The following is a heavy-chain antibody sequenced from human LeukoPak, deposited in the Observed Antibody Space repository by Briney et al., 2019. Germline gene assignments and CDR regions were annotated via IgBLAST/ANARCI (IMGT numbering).Heavy chain of an antibody. Sequence: ASVKVSCKASGGTFSSYAISWVRQAPGQGLEWMGGIIPIFGTANYAQKFQGRVTITADESTSTAYMELSSLRSEDTAVYYCARVRSGWSDRYYFDYWGQGTLVTVSS. J-gene: IGHJ4*02. V-gene: IGHV1-69*13. CDR1: GGTFSSYA. D-gene: IGHD6-19*01. CDR3: ARVRSGWSDRYYFDY. CDR2: IIPIFGTA.